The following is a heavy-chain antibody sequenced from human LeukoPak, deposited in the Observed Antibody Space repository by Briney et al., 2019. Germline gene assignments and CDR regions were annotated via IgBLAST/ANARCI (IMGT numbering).Heavy chain of an antibody. D-gene: IGHD3-3*01. CDR1: GFTFSSYA. J-gene: IGHJ3*01. CDR2: ISGSGGST. V-gene: IGHV3-23*01. CDR3: TTEGLAYFWSGSSTPPL. Sequence: PGGSLRLSCAASGFTFSSYAMSWVRQAPGKGLEWVSAISGSGGSTYYADSVKGRFTISRDNSKNTLYLQMNSLKTEDTAVYYCTTEGLAYFWSGSSTPPLWGQGTMVTVSS.